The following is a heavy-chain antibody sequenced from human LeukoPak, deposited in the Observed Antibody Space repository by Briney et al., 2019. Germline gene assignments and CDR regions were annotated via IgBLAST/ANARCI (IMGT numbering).Heavy chain of an antibody. Sequence: PSETLSLTCTVSGGSISSYYWSRIRQPPGKGLEWIGYIFYSGSTNYNPSLKSRVTISLDTSKNQFSLKLSSVTAADPAVYYCANSIDFDYGDYYFDYWGQGALVTISS. J-gene: IGHJ4*02. CDR1: GGSISSYY. V-gene: IGHV4-59*08. D-gene: IGHD4-17*01. CDR3: ANSIDFDYGDYYFDY. CDR2: IFYSGST.